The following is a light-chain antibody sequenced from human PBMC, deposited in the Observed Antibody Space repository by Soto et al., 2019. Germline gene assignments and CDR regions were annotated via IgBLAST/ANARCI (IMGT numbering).Light chain of an antibody. CDR3: QQRSNWPPLFT. CDR2: DAC. CDR1: QSVRSY. V-gene: IGKV3-11*01. Sequence: EIVLTQSPATLSLSPGERATLSCRASQSVRSYLAWYQQKPGQAPRLLIYDACNRATGIPARFSGSGSGTDFTLTISSLEPEDFAVYYCQQRSNWPPLFTFGPGTKVDIK. J-gene: IGKJ3*01.